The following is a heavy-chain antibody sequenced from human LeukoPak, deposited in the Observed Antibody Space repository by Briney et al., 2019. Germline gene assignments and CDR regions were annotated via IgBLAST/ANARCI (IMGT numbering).Heavy chain of an antibody. CDR2: INTNGGSK. CDR3: ARAKDPWTPEHFQH. D-gene: IGHD3/OR15-3a*01. J-gene: IGHJ1*01. V-gene: IGHV3-23*05. CDR1: RFTFDDYA. Sequence: AGGSLRLSCAASRFTFDDYAMNWVRQAPGKGLEWVSSINTNGGSKYYADSVKGRYVVSRDNFKDTLSLEMSNLRDEDTAVYYCARAKDPWTPEHFQHWGQGTLVTVSS.